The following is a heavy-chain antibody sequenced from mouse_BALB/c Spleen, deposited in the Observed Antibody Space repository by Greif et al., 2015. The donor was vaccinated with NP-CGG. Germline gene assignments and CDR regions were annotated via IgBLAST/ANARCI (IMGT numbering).Heavy chain of an antibody. CDR3: ARRYYAMDY. J-gene: IGHJ4*01. CDR1: GFTFSSFG. Sequence: EVMLVESGGGLVQPGGSRKLSCAASGFTFSSFGVHWVRQAPEKGLEWVAYISSGSSTIYYADTVKGRFTISRDNPKNTLFLQMTSLRSEDTAMYYCARRYYAMDYWGQGTSVTVSS. CDR2: ISSGSSTI. V-gene: IGHV5-17*02.